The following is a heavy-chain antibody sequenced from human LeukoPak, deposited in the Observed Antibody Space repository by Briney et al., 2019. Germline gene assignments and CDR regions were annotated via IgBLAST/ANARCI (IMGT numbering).Heavy chain of an antibody. Sequence: GGSLRLSCAASGFTFSSYSMNWVRQAPGKGLEWVSSISSSSTYIYYADSVKGRFTISRDNSKNTLYLQMNSLRAEDTAVYYCAGLPAYYYDTSGFYFDYWGQGTLVTVSS. CDR1: GFTFSSYS. D-gene: IGHD3-22*01. CDR3: AGLPAYYYDTSGFYFDY. V-gene: IGHV3-21*01. J-gene: IGHJ4*02. CDR2: ISSSSTYI.